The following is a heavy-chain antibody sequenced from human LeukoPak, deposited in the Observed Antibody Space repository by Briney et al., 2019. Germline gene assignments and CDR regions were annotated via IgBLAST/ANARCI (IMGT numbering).Heavy chain of an antibody. Sequence: PGGSLRLSCAASGFTFSSHAVHWVRQAPGRGLEWVAAISYDGNNKYYADSVKGRFTISRVNSRDTLYLQMSSLKTEDTAVYYCARSGRWLGYFDYWGQGTLATVPS. CDR3: ARSGRWLGYFDY. CDR2: ISYDGNNK. J-gene: IGHJ4*02. V-gene: IGHV3-30*04. CDR1: GFTFSSHA. D-gene: IGHD6-19*01.